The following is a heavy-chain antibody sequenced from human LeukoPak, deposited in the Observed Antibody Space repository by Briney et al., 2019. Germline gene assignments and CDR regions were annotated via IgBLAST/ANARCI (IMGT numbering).Heavy chain of an antibody. CDR2: ISYDGSNK. J-gene: IGHJ4*02. CDR1: GFTFSSYA. Sequence: PGRSLRLSCAASGFTFSSYAMHWVRQAPGKGLEWVAVISYDGSNKYYADSVKGRFTISRDNSKNTLYLQMNSLRAEDTAVYYCVRDWFGEFRWGQGTQVTVSS. CDR3: VRDWFGEFR. V-gene: IGHV3-30-3*01. D-gene: IGHD3-10*01.